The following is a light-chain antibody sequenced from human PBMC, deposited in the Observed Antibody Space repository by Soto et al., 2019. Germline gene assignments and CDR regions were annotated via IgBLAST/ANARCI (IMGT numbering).Light chain of an antibody. CDR1: SSNIGAGYD. CDR2: GIS. Sequence: QAVVTQPPSVSGAPGQRVTISCTGSSSNIGAGYDVHWYQQLPGTAPKLLIYGISNRPSGVPDRFSGSKSGTSASLAITGLQAEDEADYYCQSYDSSLSGYVFGTGTQLTVL. CDR3: QSYDSSLSGYV. V-gene: IGLV1-40*01. J-gene: IGLJ1*01.